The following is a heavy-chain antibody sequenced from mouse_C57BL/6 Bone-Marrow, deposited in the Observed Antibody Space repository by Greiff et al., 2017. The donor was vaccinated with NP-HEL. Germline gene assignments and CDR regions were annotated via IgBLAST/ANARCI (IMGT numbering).Heavy chain of an antibody. CDR3: ARRERTDQANYAMDY. CDR1: GFTFSDYY. D-gene: IGHD3-2*02. V-gene: IGHV5-12*01. CDR2: ISNGGGST. Sequence: EVKLVESGGGLVQPGGSLKLSCAASGFTFSDYYMYWVRQTPEKRLEWVAYISNGGGSTYYPDTVKGRFTISRDNAKNTLYLQMSRLKSEDTAMYYCARRERTDQANYAMDYWGQGTSVTVSS. J-gene: IGHJ4*01.